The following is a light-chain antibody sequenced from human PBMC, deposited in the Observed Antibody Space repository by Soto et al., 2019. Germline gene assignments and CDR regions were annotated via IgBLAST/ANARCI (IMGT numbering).Light chain of an antibody. CDR3: QSYDSSLSGYVV. V-gene: IGLV1-40*01. CDR1: SSNIGAGYD. Sequence: QSVLTQPPSVSGAPGQRVTISCTGSSSNIGAGYDVHWYQQLPGTAPKLLIYGNSNRPSRVPDRFSGSKYGTSASLAITGLQADDEADYYCQSYDSSLSGYVVFGGGTKLTVL. CDR2: GNS. J-gene: IGLJ2*01.